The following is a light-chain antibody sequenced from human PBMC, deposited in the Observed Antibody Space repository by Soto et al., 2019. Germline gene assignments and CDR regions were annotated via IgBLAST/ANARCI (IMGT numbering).Light chain of an antibody. CDR1: QGISSY. CDR2: AAS. Sequence: IQLTQSPSSLSASVGDRVTITCRASQGISSYLAWYQQKPGKAPKLLIYAASTLPSGVPSRFSGSGSGTYFPLTISILQHEDFATYYCQQINSYPLTFGGGTKVEIK. V-gene: IGKV1-9*01. J-gene: IGKJ4*01. CDR3: QQINSYPLT.